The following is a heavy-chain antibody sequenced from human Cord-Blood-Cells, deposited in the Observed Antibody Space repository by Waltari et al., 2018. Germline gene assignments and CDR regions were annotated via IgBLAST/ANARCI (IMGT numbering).Heavy chain of an antibody. CDR3: ARDGAPGIAAAGTASFDY. V-gene: IGHV4-4*07. CDR2: IYTSGST. J-gene: IGHJ4*02. Sequence: QVQLQESGPGLVKPSETLSLTCTVSGGSISSYYWSWIRQPAGKGLEWIGRIYTSGSTNYNPSLKSRVTMSVDTSKNQCSLKLSSVTAADTAVYYCARDGAPGIAAAGTASFDYWGQGTLVTVSS. CDR1: GGSISSYY. D-gene: IGHD6-13*01.